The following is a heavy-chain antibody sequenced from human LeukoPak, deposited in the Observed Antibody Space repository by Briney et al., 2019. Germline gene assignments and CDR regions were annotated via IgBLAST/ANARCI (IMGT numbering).Heavy chain of an antibody. CDR3: ARGGIVGATFFVDESEYYFDY. J-gene: IGHJ4*02. CDR1: GFTFSSYA. V-gene: IGHV3-30-3*01. CDR2: ISYDGSNK. D-gene: IGHD1-26*01. Sequence: GGSLRLSCAASGFTFSSYAVHWVRQAPGKGLEWVAVISYDGSNKYYADSVKGRFTISRDNSKNTLYLQMNSLRAEDTAVYYCARGGIVGATFFVDESEYYFDYWGQGTLVTVSS.